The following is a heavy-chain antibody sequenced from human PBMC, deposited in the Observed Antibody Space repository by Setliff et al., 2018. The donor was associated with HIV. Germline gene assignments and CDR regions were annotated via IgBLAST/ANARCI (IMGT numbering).Heavy chain of an antibody. V-gene: IGHV1-69*05. CDR1: GGTLSSYA. CDR2: IIPIFGTA. CDR3: ARDQIVDYNFWSGYYTGEFPVQDYYMDV. Sequence: SVKVSCKASGGTLSSYAISWVRQAPGQGLEWMGGIIPIFGTANYAQKFQGRVTITTDESTSTAYMELSSLRSEDTAVYYCARDQIVDYNFWSGYYTGEFPVQDYYMDVWGKGTTVTVSS. D-gene: IGHD3-3*01. J-gene: IGHJ6*03.